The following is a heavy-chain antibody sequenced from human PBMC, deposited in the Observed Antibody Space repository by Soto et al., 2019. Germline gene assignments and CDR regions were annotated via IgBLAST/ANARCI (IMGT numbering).Heavy chain of an antibody. V-gene: IGHV2-5*02. Sequence: QITLKESGPTLVKPTQTLTLTCTFSGFSLSTSGVGVGWILQPPGKALEWLALIYWDDGKRYSPSLKSRLTITKDTSKNQVVLTMTNMDPVDTATYYCVHARHPYYYYGMDVWGQGTTVTVSS. CDR2: IYWDDGK. J-gene: IGHJ6*02. CDR3: VHARHPYYYYGMDV. CDR1: GFSLSTSGVG.